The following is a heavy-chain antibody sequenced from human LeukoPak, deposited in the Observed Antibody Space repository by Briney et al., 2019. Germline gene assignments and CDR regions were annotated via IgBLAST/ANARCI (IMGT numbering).Heavy chain of an antibody. CDR2: ISVRSNYI. V-gene: IGHV3-21*01. CDR1: GYTFSSYS. CDR3: ARLRRNSDTSGYYYYYDY. Sequence: EGSLRLSCAASGYTFSSYSINWVRQAPGKGLEWVSAISVRSNYIYYADSVRGRFSISRDDAKDSLYLQMNSLRAEDTAVYYCARLRRNSDTSGYYYYYDYWGQGTLVTVSS. J-gene: IGHJ4*02. D-gene: IGHD3-22*01.